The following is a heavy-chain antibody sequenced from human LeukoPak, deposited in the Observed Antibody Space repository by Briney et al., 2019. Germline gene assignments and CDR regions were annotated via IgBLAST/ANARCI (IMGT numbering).Heavy chain of an antibody. D-gene: IGHD1-14*01. J-gene: IGHJ4*02. Sequence: GGSLRLSCAASGFSFSGFWMSWLRQAPGKGLEWVANIKEDGKKIYQVDSLKGRFTISRDNAKNSLFLQMNSLRVEDTAMYYCARGQNWNHDFWGQGTLVTVSS. CDR3: ARGQNWNHDF. CDR1: GFSFSGFW. CDR2: IKEDGKKI. V-gene: IGHV3-7*01.